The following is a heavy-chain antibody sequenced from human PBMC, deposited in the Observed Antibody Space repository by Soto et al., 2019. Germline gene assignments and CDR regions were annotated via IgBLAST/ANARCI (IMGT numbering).Heavy chain of an antibody. J-gene: IGHJ4*02. CDR1: GGSITSGDNY. Sequence: PSETLSLTCTVSGGSITSGDNYWSWIRQPPGKGLEWIGYIYYSGHTYYNPSLKSRLTISVDTFKNQFSLKMSSLTAADTAVYYCARTYWSSWGRRLFDSLGQGALVAASS. CDR3: ARTYWSSWGRRLFDS. CDR2: IYYSGHT. V-gene: IGHV4-30-4*01. D-gene: IGHD2-2*01.